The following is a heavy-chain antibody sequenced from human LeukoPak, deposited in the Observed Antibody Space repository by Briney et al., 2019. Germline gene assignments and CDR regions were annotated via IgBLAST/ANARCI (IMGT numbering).Heavy chain of an antibody. CDR1: GFTLSSYW. CDR3: AREYSRSRVEGANFDY. V-gene: IGHV3-7*01. Sequence: GGSLRLSCAASGFTLSSYWMSWVRQAPGKGGEWVANIKQDGSEKYYVDSVKARFTISRDNAQNSLYLQMKSLRAEDTAVYYCAREYSRSRVEGANFDYWGQGTLVTVSS. J-gene: IGHJ4*02. D-gene: IGHD6-13*01. CDR2: IKQDGSEK.